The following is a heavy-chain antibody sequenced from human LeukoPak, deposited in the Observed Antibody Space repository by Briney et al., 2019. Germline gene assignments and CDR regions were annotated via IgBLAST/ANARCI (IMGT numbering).Heavy chain of an antibody. CDR2: ISHSGST. CDR3: ARVNTVMATFDY. J-gene: IGHJ4*02. Sequence: SETLSLTCTVSGSSISSSYYGAWIRQPPGKGLEWIATISHSGSTYYNPSLKSRVTISADTSQDQHSLRLNSVTVADTAVYYCARVNTVMATFDYWGQGTPVTVSS. V-gene: IGHV4-38-2*02. D-gene: IGHD5-24*01. CDR1: GSSISSSYY.